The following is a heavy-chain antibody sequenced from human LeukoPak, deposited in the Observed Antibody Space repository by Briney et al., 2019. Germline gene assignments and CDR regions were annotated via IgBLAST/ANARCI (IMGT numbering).Heavy chain of an antibody. CDR2: IYYSGST. CDR3: ARGPVRDYSNY. J-gene: IGHJ4*02. Sequence: SETLSLTCTVSGVSISSGGYYWSWIRQHPGKGPEWIGYIYYSGSTYYNPSLKSRLTISLDTSSNQFSLKLNSVTAADTAVYYCARGPVRDYSNYWGQGTLVTVSS. CDR1: GVSISSGGYY. D-gene: IGHD4-11*01. V-gene: IGHV4-31*03.